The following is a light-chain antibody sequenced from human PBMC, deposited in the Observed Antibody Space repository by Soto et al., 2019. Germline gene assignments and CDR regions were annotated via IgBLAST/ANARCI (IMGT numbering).Light chain of an antibody. J-gene: IGLJ1*01. CDR3: CSYAGSSTFD. CDR2: EGS. CDR1: SSDVGSYIL. V-gene: IGLV2-23*03. Sequence: QSALTQPASVSGSPGQSITISCTGTSSDVGSYILVSWYQQHPGKAPKLMIYEGSKRPSGVSNRFSGSKSGNTASLTISGLQAEDEADYYCCSYAGSSTFDFGTGTKLTVL.